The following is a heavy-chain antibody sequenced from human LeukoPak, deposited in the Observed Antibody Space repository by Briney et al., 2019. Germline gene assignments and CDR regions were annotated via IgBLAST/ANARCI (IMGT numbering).Heavy chain of an antibody. J-gene: IGHJ4*02. CDR1: GFTFSSYS. V-gene: IGHV3-21*01. Sequence: GGSLRLSCAASGFTFSSYSMNWVRQAPGKGLEWVSSISSSSSYIYYADSVKGRSTISRDNAKNSLYLQMNSLRAEDTAVYYCARDPDSSGYERFDYWGQGTLVTVSS. CDR2: ISSSSSYI. CDR3: ARDPDSSGYERFDY. D-gene: IGHD3-22*01.